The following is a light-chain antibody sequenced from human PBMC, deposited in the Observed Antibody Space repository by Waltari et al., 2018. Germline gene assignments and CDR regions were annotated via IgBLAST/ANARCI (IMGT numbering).Light chain of an antibody. CDR3: QQYYSSPPWT. J-gene: IGKJ1*01. CDR2: WAS. CDR1: QRVLHSPNNKNY. Sequence: DIVMTQSPDSLAVSLGERATINCKSSQRVLHSPNNKNYLAWYQPKPGQPPNLLIYWASTRESGVPERFSGRGSGTDFALTISSLQAEDVAVYYCQQYYSSPPWTFGQGTKVEIK. V-gene: IGKV4-1*01.